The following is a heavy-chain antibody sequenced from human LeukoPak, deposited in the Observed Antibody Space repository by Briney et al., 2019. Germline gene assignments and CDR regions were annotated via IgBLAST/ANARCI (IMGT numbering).Heavy chain of an antibody. V-gene: IGHV1-69*13. CDR2: IIPIFGTA. J-gene: IGHJ4*02. Sequence: SVKVSCKASGGTFSSYAISWVRQAPGQGLEWMGGIIPIFGTANYAQKFQGRVTITADESTSTAYMELSSLRSEDTAVYYCARGDNYYGSGRYYFDYWGQGTLVTVSS. CDR1: GGTFSSYA. D-gene: IGHD3-10*01. CDR3: ARGDNYYGSGRYYFDY.